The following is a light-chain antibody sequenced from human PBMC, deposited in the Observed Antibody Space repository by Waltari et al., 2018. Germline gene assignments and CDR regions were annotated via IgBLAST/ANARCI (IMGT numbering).Light chain of an antibody. Sequence: EVVLTQSPGTLSLSPGERATLSCRASQSVSKYLAWYQQRPGQAPRLLIYAASTMATGIPDRFSGSGSGTDFSLTISRLEPEDFAVYYCQNHERLPATFGQGTKVEIK. CDR1: QSVSKY. CDR3: QNHERLPAT. J-gene: IGKJ1*01. V-gene: IGKV3-20*01. CDR2: AAS.